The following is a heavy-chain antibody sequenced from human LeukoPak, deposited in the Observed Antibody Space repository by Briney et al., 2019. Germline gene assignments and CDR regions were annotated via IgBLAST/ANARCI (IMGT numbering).Heavy chain of an antibody. Sequence: SETLSLTCTVSGGSISSHYWSWIRQPPGKGLEWVGSIYYSGSTKYKPSLKSRVTISVDTSKNQFSLKLSSVTAADTAVYYCARGRFLDAFDIWGQGTMVTVSS. CDR3: ARGRFLDAFDI. CDR1: GGSISSHY. D-gene: IGHD3-3*01. V-gene: IGHV4-59*11. CDR2: IYYSGST. J-gene: IGHJ3*02.